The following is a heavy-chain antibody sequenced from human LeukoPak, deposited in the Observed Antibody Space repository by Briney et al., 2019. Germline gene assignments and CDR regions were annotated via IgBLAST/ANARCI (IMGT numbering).Heavy chain of an antibody. CDR3: ARVVGVVVPARLNRFDP. CDR2: IRSKTYGGTP. CDR1: GFTFRDYA. Sequence: PGGSLRLSCTGFGFTFRDYAMSWFRQAPGKGLEWVGFIRSKTYGGTPEHAASVKGRFTVSRDDSGSIAYLQMNSLRTEDTAVYYCARVVGVVVPARLNRFDPWGQGTLVTVSS. V-gene: IGHV3-49*03. D-gene: IGHD2-2*01. J-gene: IGHJ5*02.